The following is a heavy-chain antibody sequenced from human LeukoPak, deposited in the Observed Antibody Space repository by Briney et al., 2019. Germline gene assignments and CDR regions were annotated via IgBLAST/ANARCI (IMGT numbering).Heavy chain of an antibody. D-gene: IGHD3-3*01. CDR2: IKQDGSEK. V-gene: IGHV3-7*01. CDR3: ARKFRFHYYYYMDV. CDR1: GFTFSSYW. Sequence: GGSLRLSCAASGFTFSSYWMSWVRQAPGKGLEWVANIKQDGSEKYYVDSVKGRFTISRGNAKNTLYLQMNSLRAEDTAVYYCARKFRFHYYYYMDVWGKGTTVTISS. J-gene: IGHJ6*03.